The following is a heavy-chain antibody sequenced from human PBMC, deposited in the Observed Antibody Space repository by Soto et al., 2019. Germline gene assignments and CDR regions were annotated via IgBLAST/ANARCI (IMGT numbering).Heavy chain of an antibody. CDR3: ARNYADGLSYYYGMDV. J-gene: IGHJ6*02. CDR1: GGTFSSYA. CDR2: IIPILGTA. Sequence: QVQLVQSGAEVKKPGSSVKVSCKASGGTFSSYAISWVRQAPGQGLEWVGGIIPILGTANYAQKYQGRVTITADESTSTAYMELRSLRSEDTAVYYCARNYADGLSYYYGMDVWGQGTTVTVSS. D-gene: IGHD2-2*01. V-gene: IGHV1-69*01.